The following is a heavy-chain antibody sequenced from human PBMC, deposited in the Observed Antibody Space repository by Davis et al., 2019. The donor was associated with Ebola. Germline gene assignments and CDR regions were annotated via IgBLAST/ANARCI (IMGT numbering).Heavy chain of an antibody. CDR3: ARDLGVTGTFDY. CDR1: GFTFSDYY. Sequence: GESLKISCAASGFTFSDYYMSWIRQAPGKGLEWVSYISSSGSTIYYADSVKGRFTISRDNAKNSLYLQMNSLRAEDTAVYYCARDLGVTGTFDYWGQGTLVTVSS. D-gene: IGHD3-3*01. J-gene: IGHJ4*02. CDR2: ISSSGSTI. V-gene: IGHV3-11*01.